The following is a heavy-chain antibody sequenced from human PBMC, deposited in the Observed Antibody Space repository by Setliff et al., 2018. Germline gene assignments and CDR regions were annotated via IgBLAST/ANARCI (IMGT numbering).Heavy chain of an antibody. Sequence: SLTCTVSGASISSYYWSWIRQPPGKGLEWIGYIYYGGTTNYNPSLKSRVSISLDTSKSQFSLRLSSLTAADTAVYYCARHRRDSSGNYFVGLYYFDYWGQGTPVTVSS. V-gene: IGHV4-59*08. CDR1: GASISSYY. CDR2: IYYGGTT. D-gene: IGHD3-22*01. CDR3: ARHRRDSSGNYFVGLYYFDY. J-gene: IGHJ4*02.